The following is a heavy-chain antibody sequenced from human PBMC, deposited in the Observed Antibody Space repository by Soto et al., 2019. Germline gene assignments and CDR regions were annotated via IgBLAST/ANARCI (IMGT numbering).Heavy chain of an antibody. CDR2: IYYSGRT. D-gene: IGHD2-21*02. J-gene: IGHJ4*02. V-gene: IGHV4-39*01. CDR1: GESISSSSYY. CDR3: ARQRTTVVTQAYFDH. Sequence: SETLSLTCIVSGESISSSSYYWGWIRKPPGKGLEWIGSIYYSGRTYYNPSFKSRVTISIDTSKNQFSLKLSSVTATDTAVYYCARQRTTVVTQAYFDHWGQGALVTVSS.